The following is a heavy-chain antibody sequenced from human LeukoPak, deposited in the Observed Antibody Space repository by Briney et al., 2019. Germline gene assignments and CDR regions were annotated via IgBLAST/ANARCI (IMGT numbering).Heavy chain of an antibody. Sequence: GGSLRLSCAASGFTFSSYWMHWVRQAPGKGLVWVSRINSDGSSTSYADSVKGRFTISRDNAKNTLYLQMNSLRAEDTAVYYCARVPNLYCGGDCYLLDYWGQGTLVTVSS. V-gene: IGHV3-74*01. J-gene: IGHJ4*02. CDR3: ARVPNLYCGGDCYLLDY. CDR1: GFTFSSYW. CDR2: INSDGSST. D-gene: IGHD2-21*02.